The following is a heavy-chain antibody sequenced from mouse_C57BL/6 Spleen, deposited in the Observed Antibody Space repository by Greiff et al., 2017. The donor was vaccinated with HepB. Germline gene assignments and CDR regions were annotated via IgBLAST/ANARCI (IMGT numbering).Heavy chain of an antibody. J-gene: IGHJ3*01. D-gene: IGHD2-4*01. V-gene: IGHV14-3*01. CDR2: IDPANGNT. CDR3: ARSQIYYDYAPSFAY. CDR1: GFNIKNTY. Sequence: EVQLQQSVAELVRPGASVKLSCTASGFNIKNTYMHWVKQRPEQGLEWIGRIDPANGNTKYAPKFQGKATITADTSSNTAYLKLSSLTSEDTAIYYCARSQIYYDYAPSFAYWGQGTLVTVSA.